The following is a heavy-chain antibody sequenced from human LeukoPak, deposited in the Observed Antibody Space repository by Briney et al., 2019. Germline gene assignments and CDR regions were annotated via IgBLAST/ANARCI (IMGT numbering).Heavy chain of an antibody. CDR3: ARDSGTTGEVKFDP. V-gene: IGHV4-38-2*02. CDR2: IYHSGST. Sequence: SETLSLTCTVSGGSVSDYYWSWIRQPPGKGLEWIGSIYHSGSTYYNPSLKSRVTISVDTSKNQVSLKLNSVTAADTAVYYCARDSGTTGEVKFDPWGQGTLVTVSS. D-gene: IGHD3-10*01. CDR1: GGSVSDYY. J-gene: IGHJ5*02.